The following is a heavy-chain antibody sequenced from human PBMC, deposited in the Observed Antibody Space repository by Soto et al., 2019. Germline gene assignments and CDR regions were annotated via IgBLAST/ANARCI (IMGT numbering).Heavy chain of an antibody. CDR2: ISYDGSNK. Sequence: QVQLVESGGGVVQPGRSLRLSCAASGFTFSSYAMHWVRQAPGKGLEWVAVISYDGSNKYYADSVKGRFTISGDNSXNXLYLQMNSLRAEDTAVYYCARDYYRFNSGYGFSMDVWGQGTTVTVSS. V-gene: IGHV3-30-3*01. D-gene: IGHD5-12*01. CDR1: GFTFSSYA. CDR3: ARDYYRFNSGYGFSMDV. J-gene: IGHJ6*02.